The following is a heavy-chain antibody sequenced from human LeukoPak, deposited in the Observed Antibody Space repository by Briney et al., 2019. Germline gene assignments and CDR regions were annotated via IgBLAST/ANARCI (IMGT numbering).Heavy chain of an antibody. Sequence: GGSLRLSCAASGFTFSSYAMHWVRQAPGKGLEWVAVISYDGSNKYYADSVKGRFTISRDNSKNTLYLQMNSLRSEDTAVYYCARRLRGYSYGSMDVWGKGTTVTVSS. J-gene: IGHJ6*03. CDR1: GFTFSSYA. D-gene: IGHD5-18*01. CDR3: ARRLRGYSYGSMDV. V-gene: IGHV3-30*01. CDR2: ISYDGSNK.